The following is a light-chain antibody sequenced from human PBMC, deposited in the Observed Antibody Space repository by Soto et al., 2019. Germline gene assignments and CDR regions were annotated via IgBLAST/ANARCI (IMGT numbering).Light chain of an antibody. J-gene: IGLJ3*02. CDR1: NSDIGGYNY. V-gene: IGLV2-14*01. CDR2: EVS. Sequence: QSVLTQPASVSGSPGQSITISCTGTNSDIGGYNYVSWYQHHPGKAPKLIIYEVSDRPSGVSSRFSGSTSGNTASLTISGLQTEDEGDYYCSSYTSSSTWVFGGGTKVTVL. CDR3: SSYTSSSTWV.